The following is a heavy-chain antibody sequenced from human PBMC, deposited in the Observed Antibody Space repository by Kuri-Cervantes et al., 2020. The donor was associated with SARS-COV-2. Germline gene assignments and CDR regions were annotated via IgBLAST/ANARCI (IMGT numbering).Heavy chain of an antibody. D-gene: IGHD2-2*01. Sequence: ASVKVSCKASGYTFAGYYMHWVRQVPGQGLEWMGWINPNGGDTNYAQNLQGWVTMTRDTSISTAYMEPSRLRSDDTAVYYCATSVTSTDHYFDYWGQGTLVTVSS. V-gene: IGHV1-2*04. J-gene: IGHJ4*02. CDR1: GYTFAGYY. CDR3: ATSVTSTDHYFDY. CDR2: INPNGGDT.